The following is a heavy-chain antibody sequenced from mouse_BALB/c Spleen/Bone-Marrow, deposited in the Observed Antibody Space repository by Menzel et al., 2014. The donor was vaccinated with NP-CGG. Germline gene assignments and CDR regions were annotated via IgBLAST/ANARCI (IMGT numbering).Heavy chain of an antibody. CDR3: ARHMIRGFAY. Sequence: EVQLQQSGGGLVKPGGSLKLSCAASGFAFSSYDMSWVRRTPEKRLEWVAYISSGGGSTYYSDTVKGRFTISRDNAKNTLYLEMSSLKSEDTAMYYCARHMIRGFAYWGQGTLVTISA. V-gene: IGHV5-12-1*01. CDR2: ISSGGGST. D-gene: IGHD2-4*01. CDR1: GFAFSSYD. J-gene: IGHJ3*01.